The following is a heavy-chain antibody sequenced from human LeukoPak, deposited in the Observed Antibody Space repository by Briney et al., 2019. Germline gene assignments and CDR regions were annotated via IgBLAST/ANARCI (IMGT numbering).Heavy chain of an antibody. D-gene: IGHD1-14*01. CDR1: GDSFNNYI. Sequence: ASVKVSCKASGDSFNNYIITWVRQAPGQGLEWMGGVMPLFNTPNYAQKFQGRISITTDASTHTSYLELRSLRSEDTAVYSCARVDRHHFYMDVWGKGTTATVSS. V-gene: IGHV1-69*05. CDR3: ARVDRHHFYMDV. CDR2: VMPLFNTP. J-gene: IGHJ6*03.